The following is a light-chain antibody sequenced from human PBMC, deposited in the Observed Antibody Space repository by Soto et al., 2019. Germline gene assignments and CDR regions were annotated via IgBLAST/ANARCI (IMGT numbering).Light chain of an antibody. Sequence: QSALTQPPSASGSPGQSVTISCTGTSSDVGAYNYVSWYQQHPGKAPKLMISEVSKRPSGVPDRFSGSKSGNTASLTISGLQAEDEANYYCNSYAGSNNPVVFGGGTKLTVL. CDR2: EVS. CDR1: SSDVGAYNY. CDR3: NSYAGSNNPVV. J-gene: IGLJ2*01. V-gene: IGLV2-8*01.